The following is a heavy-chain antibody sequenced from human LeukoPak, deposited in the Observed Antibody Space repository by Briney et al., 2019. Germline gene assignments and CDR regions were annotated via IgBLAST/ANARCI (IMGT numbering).Heavy chain of an antibody. D-gene: IGHD3-22*01. V-gene: IGHV3-7*01. J-gene: IGHJ1*01. Sequence: GAPLRLSCEGSGFTFRNYWMGWVRRAPGKGLQWVANIRTYGSDKYYADSVKGRFTISRDNAKNSLYLQMNSLRAEDTAVYYCATYSSLNRREFQYWGQGTLVTVSS. CDR3: ATYSSLNRREFQY. CDR1: GFTFRNYW. CDR2: IRTYGSDK.